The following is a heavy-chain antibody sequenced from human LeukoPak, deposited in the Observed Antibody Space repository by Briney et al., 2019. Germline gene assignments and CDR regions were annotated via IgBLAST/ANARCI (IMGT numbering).Heavy chain of an antibody. J-gene: IGHJ3*02. V-gene: IGHV4-4*07. Sequence: SETLSLTCSVSGASINNYYWSCLRQPAGKGLEWIGRIHTSASTEYNPSLKSRVTMSVDTSKNQFSLKLTSVTAADTAVYFCARDDNSGYSDDAFDIWGQGTLVTVSS. CDR1: GASINNYY. CDR3: ARDDNSGYSDDAFDI. D-gene: IGHD5-12*01. CDR2: IHTSAST.